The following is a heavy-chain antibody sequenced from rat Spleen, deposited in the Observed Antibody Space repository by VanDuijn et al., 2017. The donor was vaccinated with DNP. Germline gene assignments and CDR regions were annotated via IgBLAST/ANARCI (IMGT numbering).Heavy chain of an antibody. Sequence: QVQLKESGPGLVQPSQTLSLTCTVSGFSLTNYHVDWVRQPPGKGLEWMGRMQSDGNTDYNSVLKSRLSISRDTSKSHVFLKMTSLQTEETAIYFCTRGGYPGDAMDAWGQGTSVTVSS. J-gene: IGHJ4*01. D-gene: IGHD1-4*01. V-gene: IGHV2-27*01. CDR1: GFSLTNYH. CDR2: MQSDGNT. CDR3: TRGGYPGDAMDA.